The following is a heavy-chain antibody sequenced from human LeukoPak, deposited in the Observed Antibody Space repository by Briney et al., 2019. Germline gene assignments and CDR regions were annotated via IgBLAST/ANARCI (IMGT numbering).Heavy chain of an antibody. J-gene: IGHJ6*02. D-gene: IGHD4-23*01. CDR3: AADGGNSGYYYGMDV. CDR2: INTNTGNP. V-gene: IGHV7-4-1*02. CDR1: GYTFTSYA. Sequence: ASVKVSCKASGYTFTSYAMNWVRQAPGQGLEWMGWINTNTGNPTYAQGFTGRFVFSLDTSVSTAYLQISSLKAEDAAVYYCAADGGNSGYYYGMDVWGQGTTVTVSS.